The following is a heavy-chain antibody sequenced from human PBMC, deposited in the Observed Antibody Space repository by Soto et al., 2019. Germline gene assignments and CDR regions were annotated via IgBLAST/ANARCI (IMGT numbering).Heavy chain of an antibody. CDR3: ARDLSAGVQHLIDY. Sequence: SVKVSCKASGDTFSFYTINWVRQAPGLGLEWLGRVNPILSMSNYAQYFQGRVTITADKSTSTAYMELSSLRSEDTAMYYCARDLSAGVQHLIDYWGQGTLVTVSS. D-gene: IGHD3-10*01. CDR2: VNPILSMS. J-gene: IGHJ4*02. CDR1: GDTFSFYT. V-gene: IGHV1-69*04.